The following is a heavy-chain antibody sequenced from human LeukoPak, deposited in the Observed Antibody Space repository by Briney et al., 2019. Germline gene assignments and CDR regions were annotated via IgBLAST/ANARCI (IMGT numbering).Heavy chain of an antibody. J-gene: IGHJ5*02. CDR2: IYPGDSDT. Sequence: GESLKISCKGSGYSFTSYWIGWVRQMPGKGLEWMGIIYPGDSDTRYSPSFQGQVTISADKSISTAYLQWSSLKASDTAMYYCARFGGEYSSGWYRWFDPWGQGTLVTVSS. V-gene: IGHV5-51*01. D-gene: IGHD6-19*01. CDR3: ARFGGEYSSGWYRWFDP. CDR1: GYSFTSYW.